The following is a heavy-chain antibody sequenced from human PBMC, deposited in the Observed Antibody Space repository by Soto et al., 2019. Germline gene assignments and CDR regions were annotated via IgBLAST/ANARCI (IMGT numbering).Heavy chain of an antibody. V-gene: IGHV1-8*01. J-gene: IGHJ5*02. CDR2: MNPNSGNT. Sequence: QVQLVQSGAEVKKPGASVKVSCKACGCTFTSYDINWVRQATGQGLEWMGWMNPNSGNTGYAQKFQGRVTMTRNTSISTAYMDLSSLRSEDTAVYYCARGYEGHYDFWRFDPWGQGTLVTVSS. D-gene: IGHD3-3*01. CDR1: GCTFTSYD. CDR3: ARGYEGHYDFWRFDP.